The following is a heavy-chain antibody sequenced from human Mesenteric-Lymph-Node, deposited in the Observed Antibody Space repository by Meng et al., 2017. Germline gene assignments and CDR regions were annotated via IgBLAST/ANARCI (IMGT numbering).Heavy chain of an antibody. CDR3: ARDPRSSELRYCSGGSCYSGGDGHFDP. J-gene: IGHJ5*02. Sequence: GESLKISCAASGFTFSSYEMNWVRQAPGKGLEWVAVIWYDGSNKYYADSVKGRFTISRDNSKNTLYLQMNSLRAEDTAVYYCARDPRSSELRYCSGGSCYSGGDGHFDPWGQGTLVTVSS. D-gene: IGHD2-15*01. V-gene: IGHV3-33*08. CDR2: IWYDGSNK. CDR1: GFTFSSYE.